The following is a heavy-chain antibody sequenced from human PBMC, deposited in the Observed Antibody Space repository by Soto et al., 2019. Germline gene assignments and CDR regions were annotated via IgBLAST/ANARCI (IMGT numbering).Heavy chain of an antibody. CDR2: MYYSGYT. CDR3: ARHVGYCSTTNCYSWFDP. Sequence: SEIMPLPNTVFGGTITGFCWRWIRQNQGKGLEWIGFMYYSGYTKYNPSLKSRVTISVDTSKSQFSLKLTSVTAADTAVYYCARHVGYCSTTNCYSWFDPWGQGTLVTVSS. J-gene: IGHJ5*02. D-gene: IGHD2-2*02. CDR1: GGTITGFC. V-gene: IGHV4-59*08.